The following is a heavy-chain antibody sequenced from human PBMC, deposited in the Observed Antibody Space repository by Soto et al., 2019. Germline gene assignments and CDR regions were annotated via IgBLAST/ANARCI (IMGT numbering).Heavy chain of an antibody. CDR3: AGGPSRWYSYFDD. J-gene: IGHJ4*02. CDR2: SYYSGST. Sequence: PSETLSLTCTVSGGSISSYYWSWIRLPPGKGLERIGYSYYSGSTNYNPSLKSRVTISVDTSTNKFSLTLSSVTAADTALYVCAGGPSRWYSYFDDSGQGTRVTVSS. V-gene: IGHV4-59*01. D-gene: IGHD6-13*01. CDR1: GGSISSYY.